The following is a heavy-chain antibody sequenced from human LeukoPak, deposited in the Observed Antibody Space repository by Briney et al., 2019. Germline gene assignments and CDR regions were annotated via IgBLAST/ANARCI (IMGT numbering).Heavy chain of an antibody. CDR3: AKDRRYSSGWYYFDY. V-gene: IGHV3-23*01. Sequence: PGGSLRLSCAASGFTFSSYAMSWVRQAPGKGLEWVSAISGNGDITYYTDSVKGRFTISRDNSKNTLYLQMNSLRAEDTAVYYCAKDRRYSSGWYYFDYWGQGTLVTVSS. CDR2: ISGNGDIT. J-gene: IGHJ4*02. D-gene: IGHD6-19*01. CDR1: GFTFSSYA.